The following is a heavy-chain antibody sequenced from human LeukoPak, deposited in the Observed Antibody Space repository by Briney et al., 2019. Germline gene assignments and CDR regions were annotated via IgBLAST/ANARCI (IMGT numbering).Heavy chain of an antibody. CDR2: INWNGGST. D-gene: IGHD3-22*01. V-gene: IGHV3-20*01. J-gene: IGHJ4*02. CDR3: ARDLDDSSQEHRGYFDY. Sequence: GGSLRLSCAASGFTFDDYGMSWVRQAPGKGLECVSGINWNGGSTGYADSVKGRFTISRDNAKNSLYLQTNSLRAEDTALYHCARDLDDSSQEHRGYFDYSGQGTLVTVSS. CDR1: GFTFDDYG.